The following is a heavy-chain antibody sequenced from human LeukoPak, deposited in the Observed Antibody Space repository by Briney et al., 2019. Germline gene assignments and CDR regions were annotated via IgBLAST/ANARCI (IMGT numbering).Heavy chain of an antibody. CDR3: ARASRWDHYDSSGYSKYYFDY. CDR1: GGSISSYY. V-gene: IGHV4-59*01. D-gene: IGHD3-22*01. Sequence: PSETLSLTCTVSGGSISSYYWSWIRQPPGKGLEWIGYIYYSGSTNYNPSLKSRVTISVDTSKNQFSLKLSSVTAADTAVYYCARASRWDHYDSSGYSKYYFDYWGQGTLVTVSS. CDR2: IYYSGST. J-gene: IGHJ4*02.